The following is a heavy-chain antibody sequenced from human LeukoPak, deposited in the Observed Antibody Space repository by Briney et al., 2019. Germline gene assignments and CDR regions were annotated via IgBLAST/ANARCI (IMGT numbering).Heavy chain of an antibody. CDR3: AKVPHLYYGSGSYQLDY. D-gene: IGHD3-10*01. J-gene: IGHJ4*02. V-gene: IGHV3-23*01. Sequence: GGSLRLSCAASGFSFSSYALSWVRQAPGKGLEWVSAISGSGGSTYYADSVKGLFTVSRDNSKKALYLQMNSLRADDTAVYYCAKVPHLYYGSGSYQLDYWGQGTLVTVSS. CDR2: ISGSGGST. CDR1: GFSFSSYA.